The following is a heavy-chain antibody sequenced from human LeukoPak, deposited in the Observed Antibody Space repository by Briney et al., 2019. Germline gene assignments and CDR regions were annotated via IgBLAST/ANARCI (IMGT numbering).Heavy chain of an antibody. D-gene: IGHD3-10*01. CDR3: ARDPGAPVRAFDV. Sequence: SVKVSCKASRDTFTRCAFSWVRQAPGQGLEWMGGIIPIDDTANFGQKFQGRVTITADESTSTAYMELSSLRSEDTAIYYCARDPGAPVRAFDVWGQGTMVTVSS. CDR1: RDTFTRCA. V-gene: IGHV1-69*13. CDR2: IIPIDDTA. J-gene: IGHJ3*01.